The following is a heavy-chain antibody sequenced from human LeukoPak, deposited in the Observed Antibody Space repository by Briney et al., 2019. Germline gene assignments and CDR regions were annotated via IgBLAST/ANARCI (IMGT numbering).Heavy chain of an antibody. CDR2: INAGNCNT. V-gene: IGHV1-3*01. CDR1: GYTFTSYA. CDR3: ARDRYDILTGLWTGFDY. J-gene: IGHJ4*02. D-gene: IGHD3-9*01. Sequence: ASVNVSCKASGYTFTSYAMHWVRQAPGQRLEWMGWINAGNCNTKYSQKFQGRVTITRDTSASTAYMELSSLRSEDTAVYYCARDRYDILTGLWTGFDYWGQGTLVTVSS.